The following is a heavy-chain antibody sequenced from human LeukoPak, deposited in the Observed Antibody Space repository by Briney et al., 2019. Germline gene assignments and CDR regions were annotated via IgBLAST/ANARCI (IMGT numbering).Heavy chain of an antibody. J-gene: IGHJ4*02. D-gene: IGHD3-9*01. V-gene: IGHV3-23*01. CDR2: ISGSGGST. Sequence: GGSLRLSCAASGFTFSSYAMSWVRQAPGKGLEWVSAISGSGGSTYYADSVKGRFTISRDNSKNTLYLQMNSLRAEDTAVYYCARPPNQYYDILTGYYRRGNVFDYWGQGTLVTVSS. CDR3: ARPPNQYYDILTGYYRRGNVFDY. CDR1: GFTFSSYA.